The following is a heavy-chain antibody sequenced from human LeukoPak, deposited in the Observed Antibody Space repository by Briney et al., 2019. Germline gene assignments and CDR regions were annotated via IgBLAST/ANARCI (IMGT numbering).Heavy chain of an antibody. J-gene: IGHJ5*02. CDR2: INSNSGGA. D-gene: IGHD5-12*01. CDR1: GYTFTGYY. CDR3: ARGGDYIAENWFDP. V-gene: IGHV1-2*02. Sequence: GAPVKVSCKASGYTFTGYYMHWGRQAPGQGLEWRGWINSNSGGAKYAQKLQGRGTMTRDTYISTAYMELSRLKSDDTAVYYCARGGDYIAENWFDPWGQGTLVTVSS.